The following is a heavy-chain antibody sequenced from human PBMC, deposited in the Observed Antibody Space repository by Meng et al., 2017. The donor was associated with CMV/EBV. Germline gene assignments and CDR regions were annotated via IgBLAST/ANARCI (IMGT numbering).Heavy chain of an antibody. D-gene: IGHD3-3*01. CDR2: INPNSGGT. J-gene: IGHJ5*02. V-gene: IGHV1-2*02. Sequence: ASVKVSCKASGYTFTSYGISWVRQAPGQGLEWMGWINPNSGGTNYAQKFQGRVTMTRDTSISTAYMELSRLRSDDTAVYYCARDRRQRVKLRFPPEFDPWGQGTLVTVSS. CDR3: ARDRRQRVKLRFPPEFDP. CDR1: GYTFTSYG.